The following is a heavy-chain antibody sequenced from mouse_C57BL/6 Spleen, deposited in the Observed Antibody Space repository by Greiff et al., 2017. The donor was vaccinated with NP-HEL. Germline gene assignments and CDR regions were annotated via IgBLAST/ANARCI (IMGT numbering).Heavy chain of an antibody. CDR1: GFTFSDYG. D-gene: IGHD1-1*01. J-gene: IGHJ4*01. V-gene: IGHV5-17*01. CDR3: ARKAIYYYGSSYVEYAMDY. Sequence: EVQRVESGGGLVKPGGSLKLSCAASGFTFSDYGMHWVRQAPEKALEWVAYISSGSSTIYYADTVKGRFTISRDNAKNTLFLQMTSLRSEDTAMYYCARKAIYYYGSSYVEYAMDYWGQGTSVTVSS. CDR2: ISSGSSTI.